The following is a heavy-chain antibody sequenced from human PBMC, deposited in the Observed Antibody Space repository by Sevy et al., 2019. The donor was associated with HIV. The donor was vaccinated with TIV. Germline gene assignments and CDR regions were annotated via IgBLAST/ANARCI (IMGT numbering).Heavy chain of an antibody. V-gene: IGHV3-15*01. CDR3: TTGYYDFWSGYYRRDAFDI. J-gene: IGHJ3*02. D-gene: IGHD3-3*01. Sequence: GGSLRLSCAASGFTFSNAWMSWVRQAPGKGLEWFGHIKSKTDGGTTDYAAHVKGRFTISRDDSKNTLYLQMNSLKTEDTAVYYCTTGYYDFWSGYYRRDAFDIWGQGTMVTVSS. CDR2: IKSKTDGGTT. CDR1: GFTFSNAW.